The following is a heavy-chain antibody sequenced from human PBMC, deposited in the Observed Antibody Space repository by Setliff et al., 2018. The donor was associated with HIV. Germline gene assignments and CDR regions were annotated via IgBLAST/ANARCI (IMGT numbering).Heavy chain of an antibody. CDR2: IIPIFGTA. CDR3: ATGGYSYGWGYYFDY. D-gene: IGHD5-18*01. CDR1: GGTFSSYA. V-gene: IGHV1-69*05. J-gene: IGHJ4*02. Sequence: SVKVSCKASGGTFSSYAISWVRQAPGQGLEWMGGIIPIFGTANYAQKFQGRVTTTTEESTSTAYIELSSLRSEDTAVYYCATGGYSYGWGYYFDYWGQGTLVTVSS.